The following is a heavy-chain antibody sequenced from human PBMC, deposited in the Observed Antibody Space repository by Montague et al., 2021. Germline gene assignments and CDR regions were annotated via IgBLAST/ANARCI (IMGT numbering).Heavy chain of an antibody. D-gene: IGHD3-10*01. J-gene: IGHJ4*02. CDR1: GGSVSSGGYY. Sequence: TLSLTCTVSGGSVSSGGYYWSRICQLPGKGLEWIGYIFYSGNTYYNPSLKSRVTISVDTSKNQFSLKLSSVTAAATAVYYCARAEDYYGSGSYLGFDYWGQGTLVTVSS. CDR3: ARAEDYYGSGSYLGFDY. V-gene: IGHV4-31*03. CDR2: IFYSGNT.